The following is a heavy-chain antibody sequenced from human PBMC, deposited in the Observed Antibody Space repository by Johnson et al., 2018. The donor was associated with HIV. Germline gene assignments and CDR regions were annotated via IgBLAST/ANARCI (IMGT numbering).Heavy chain of an antibody. CDR1: GFTFSSNY. J-gene: IGHJ3*02. V-gene: IGHV3-66*01. D-gene: IGHD2-21*01. CDR2: IYSGGST. CDR3: AKDFVTHGAFDI. Sequence: VQLVESGGGVVQPGGSLRLSCAASGFTFSSNYMSWVRQAPGKGLEWVSVIYSGGSTYYADSVKGRCTISRDNSKNTLYPQMNSLRADDTAVYYCAKDFVTHGAFDIWGQGTMVTVSS.